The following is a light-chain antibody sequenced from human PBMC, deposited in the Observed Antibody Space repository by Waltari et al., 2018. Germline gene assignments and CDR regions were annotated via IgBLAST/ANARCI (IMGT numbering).Light chain of an antibody. Sequence: SYVLSQPPSVSVAPGRRARITCGGALVQTRGVHWYQHRAGQAPILVIYDDNDRPSGSPDRFSGSSSGDTATLTISRVEAGDEADYYCQVWESSSEPLFGGGTKLTVL. J-gene: IGLJ3*02. CDR1: LVQTRG. CDR3: QVWESSSEPL. V-gene: IGLV3-21*01. CDR2: DDN.